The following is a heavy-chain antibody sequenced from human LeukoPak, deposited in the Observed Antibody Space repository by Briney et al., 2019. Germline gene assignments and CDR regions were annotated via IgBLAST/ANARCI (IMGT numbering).Heavy chain of an antibody. CDR2: INHSGST. CDR1: GGSFSGYY. CDR3: AREGATWYYYGMDV. D-gene: IGHD1-26*01. V-gene: IGHV4-34*01. J-gene: IGHJ6*02. Sequence: KSSETLSLTCAVYGGSFSGYYWSWIRQPPGKGLEWIGEINHSGSTNYNPSLKSRVTISVDTSKNQFSLKLNSVTAADTAVYYCAREGATWYYYGMDVWGQGTTVTVSS.